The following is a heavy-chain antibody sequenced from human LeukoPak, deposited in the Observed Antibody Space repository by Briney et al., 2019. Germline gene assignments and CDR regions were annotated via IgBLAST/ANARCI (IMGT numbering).Heavy chain of an antibody. Sequence: GGSLRLSCAASGFTFSSYSMNWVRQAPGKGLEWVSYISSSGSTIYYADSVKGRFTISRDNAKNSLYLQMNSLRAEDTAVYYCARERYSSGWYLDYWGQGTLVTVSS. J-gene: IGHJ4*02. D-gene: IGHD6-19*01. CDR2: ISSSGSTI. CDR3: ARERYSSGWYLDY. CDR1: GFTFSSYS. V-gene: IGHV3-48*04.